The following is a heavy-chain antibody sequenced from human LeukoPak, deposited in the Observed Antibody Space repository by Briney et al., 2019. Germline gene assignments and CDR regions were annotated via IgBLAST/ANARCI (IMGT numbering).Heavy chain of an antibody. CDR2: INHSGST. CDR3: ARGVPGYCSSTSCYLGSNYYYYYYMDG. CDR1: GGSFSGYY. V-gene: IGHV4-34*01. D-gene: IGHD2-2*03. Sequence: PSETLSLTCAVYGGSFSGYYWSWIRQPPGKGLEWIGEINHSGSTNYNPSLKSRVTISVDTSKNQFSLKLSSVTAADTAVYYCARGVPGYCSSTSCYLGSNYYYYYYMDGWGKGTTVTVSS. J-gene: IGHJ6*03.